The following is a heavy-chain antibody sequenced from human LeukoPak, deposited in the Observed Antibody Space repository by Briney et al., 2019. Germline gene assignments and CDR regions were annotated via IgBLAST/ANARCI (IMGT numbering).Heavy chain of an antibody. J-gene: IGHJ4*02. CDR1: GFTFSSYG. V-gene: IGHV3-30*02. CDR3: AKDRDMTTVTGPDY. Sequence: GGSLRLSCAASGFTFSSYGMHWVRQAPGKGLEWVAFIRNDESNKYYADSVKGRFTISRDYSKSTLYLQMNSLRAEDTAVYYCAKDRDMTTVTGPDYWGQGTLVTVSS. D-gene: IGHD4-17*01. CDR2: IRNDESNK.